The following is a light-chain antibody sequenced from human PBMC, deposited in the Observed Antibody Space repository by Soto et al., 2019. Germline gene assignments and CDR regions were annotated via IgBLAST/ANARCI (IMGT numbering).Light chain of an antibody. CDR1: ETISSHY. CDR3: QNFGDSPFT. CDR2: GAS. V-gene: IGKV3-20*01. J-gene: IGKJ3*01. Sequence: EIVLMQSPDTLSLSPGERATLSCRASETISSHYIAWYQQKPGQAPRLLIFGASTRATGIPVRFSGSWSGTDFTLTISRLEPEDFAVYYCQNFGDSPFTFGPGTKVHIK.